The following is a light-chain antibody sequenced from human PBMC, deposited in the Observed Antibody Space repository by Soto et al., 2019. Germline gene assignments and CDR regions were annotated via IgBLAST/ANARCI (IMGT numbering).Light chain of an antibody. CDR3: QQYGSSQTT. Sequence: DIVLTQSPGTLSLSTGERATISCRASLSVSSNYLAWYQQKPGQAPRLLIYGASSRATGIHDRFSGSGSGTDFTLTISTMEHEDFTVYYCQQYGSSQTTFGQGAKVEIK. V-gene: IGKV3-20*01. CDR1: LSVSSNY. CDR2: GAS. J-gene: IGKJ1*01.